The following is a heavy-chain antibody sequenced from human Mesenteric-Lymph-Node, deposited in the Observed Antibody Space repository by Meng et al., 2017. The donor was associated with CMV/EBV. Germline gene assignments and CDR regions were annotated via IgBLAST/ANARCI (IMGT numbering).Heavy chain of an antibody. CDR2: IYYDGSNK. D-gene: IGHD2-21*01. Sequence: GESLKISCAASAFTFSSYGMHWVRQAPGKGLEWVAFIYYDGSNKYYADSVKGRFTISRDNFKNTLYLQMNSLRVEDTAVYYCVKGLSPSAYPIYSYYGMEVWGQGTTVTVSS. CDR3: VKGLSPSAYPIYSYYGMEV. CDR1: AFTFSSYG. J-gene: IGHJ6*02. V-gene: IGHV3-33*03.